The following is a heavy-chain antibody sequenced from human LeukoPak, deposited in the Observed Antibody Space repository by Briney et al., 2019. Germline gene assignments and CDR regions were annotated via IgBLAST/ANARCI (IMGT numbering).Heavy chain of an antibody. Sequence: GGSLRLSCAASGFTFSNAWMSWVRQAPGKGLEWVGRIKSKTDGGTTDYAAPVKGRFTISRDDSKNTLYLQMNSLKTEDTAVHYCTTDMVRGNLYYFDYWGQGTLVTVSS. CDR1: GFTFSNAW. CDR3: TTDMVRGNLYYFDY. D-gene: IGHD3-10*01. J-gene: IGHJ4*02. V-gene: IGHV3-15*01. CDR2: IKSKTDGGTT.